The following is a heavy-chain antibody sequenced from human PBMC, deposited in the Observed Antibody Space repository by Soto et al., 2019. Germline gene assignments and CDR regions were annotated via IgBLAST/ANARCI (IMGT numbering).Heavy chain of an antibody. J-gene: IGHJ5*02. V-gene: IGHV4-59*01. CDR1: GGSISNYY. CDR3: ASGGNWFDP. D-gene: IGHD3-16*01. CDR2: MYYNGNI. Sequence: SETLSLTCNVSGGSISNYYCTWVRQSPEKGLEWIGYMYYNGNINYNPSLKSRVTISIDTSKNQFSLTLKSVTATDTAVYYCASGGNWFDPWGQGVLVTVSS.